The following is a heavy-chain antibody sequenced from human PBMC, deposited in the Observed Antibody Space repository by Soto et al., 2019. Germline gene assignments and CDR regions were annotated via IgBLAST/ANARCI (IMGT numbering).Heavy chain of an antibody. Sequence: PSETLSLTCTVSGGSISSYYWSWIRQPPGKGLEWIGYIYYSGSTNYNPSLKSRVTISVDTSKNQFSLKLSSVTAADTAVDYCGGSGYGNDPNPLPYWGQGTLVPVSA. CDR1: GGSISSYY. J-gene: IGHJ4*02. CDR3: GGSGYGNDPNPLPY. V-gene: IGHV4-59*01. CDR2: IYYSGST. D-gene: IGHD5-18*01.